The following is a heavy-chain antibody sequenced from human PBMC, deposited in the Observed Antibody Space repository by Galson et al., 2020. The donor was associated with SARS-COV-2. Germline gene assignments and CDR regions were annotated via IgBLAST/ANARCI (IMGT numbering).Heavy chain of an antibody. Sequence: QAGGSLRLSCAASGFTFSSYAMSWVRQAPGKGLEWVSAISGSGGSTSYADSVKGRFPISRDNSKNTLYLQMNSLRAEDTAVYYCAKDFYRVGVRGVIIAFDYWGQGTLVTVSS. J-gene: IGHJ4*02. CDR1: GFTFSSYA. D-gene: IGHD3-10*01. V-gene: IGHV3-23*01. CDR2: ISGSGGST. CDR3: AKDFYRVGVRGVIIAFDY.